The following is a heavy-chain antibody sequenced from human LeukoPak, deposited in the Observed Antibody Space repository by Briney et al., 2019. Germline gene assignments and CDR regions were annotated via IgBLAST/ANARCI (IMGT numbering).Heavy chain of an antibody. CDR1: GGTFSSYA. J-gene: IGHJ5*02. CDR3: ARGGYYGSGILGYWLDP. CDR2: IIPIFGTA. V-gene: IGHV1-69*13. Sequence: ASVKVSCKASGGTFSSYAISWVRQAPGQGLEWMGGIIPIFGTANYAQKFQGRVTITADESTSTAYMELSSLRSEDTAVYYCARGGYYGSGILGYWLDPWGQGTLVTVSS. D-gene: IGHD3-10*01.